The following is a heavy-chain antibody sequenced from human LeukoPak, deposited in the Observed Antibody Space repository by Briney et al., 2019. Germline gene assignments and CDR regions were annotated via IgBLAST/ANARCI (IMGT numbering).Heavy chain of an antibody. J-gene: IGHJ4*02. CDR1: GITLSNYG. Sequence: GGSLRLSCAVSGITLSNYGMSWVRQAPGKGLEWVAGISDSGGSTNYADSVKGRFTISRDNPKNTLYLQMNSLRAEDTAVYYCAKDVGDYDILTGYLKDYWGQGTLVTVSS. D-gene: IGHD3-9*01. CDR3: AKDVGDYDILTGYLKDY. V-gene: IGHV3-23*01. CDR2: ISDSGGST.